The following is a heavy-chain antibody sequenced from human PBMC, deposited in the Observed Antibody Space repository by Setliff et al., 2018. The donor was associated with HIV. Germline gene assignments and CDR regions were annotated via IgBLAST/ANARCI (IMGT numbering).Heavy chain of an antibody. CDR1: GGSISSRSYY. D-gene: IGHD3-3*01. CDR2: IYSNGKT. J-gene: IGHJ3*02. V-gene: IGHV4-61*10. Sequence: SETLSLTCTVSGGSISSRSYYWSWLRQPAGKGLEWIGRIYSNGKTDYNPSLKSRVTFSVDTSKNQFSLKLSSVTAADSAVYYCARDYYNFQDMWGQGTMVTVSS. CDR3: ARDYYNFQDM.